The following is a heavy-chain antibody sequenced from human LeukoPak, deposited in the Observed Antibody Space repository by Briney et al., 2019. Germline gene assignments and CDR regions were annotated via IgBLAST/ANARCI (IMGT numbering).Heavy chain of an antibody. CDR3: ARDYYDSSGYYSPFDY. CDR1: GYTFTGYY. D-gene: IGHD3-22*01. Sequence: ASVKVSCKASGYTFTGYYMHWVRQAPGQGLEWMGWINPNSGGTNYAQKFQGRVTMTRDTSISTAYMELSRLRSDDTAMYYCARDYYDSSGYYSPFDYWGQGTLATVSS. V-gene: IGHV1-2*02. J-gene: IGHJ4*02. CDR2: INPNSGGT.